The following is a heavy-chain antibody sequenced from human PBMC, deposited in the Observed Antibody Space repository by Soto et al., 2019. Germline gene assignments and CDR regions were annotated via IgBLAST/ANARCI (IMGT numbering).Heavy chain of an antibody. V-gene: IGHV3-23*01. CDR3: TKGDSSGYFDPSAGYSTPDH. D-gene: IGHD2-15*01. J-gene: IGHJ5*02. CDR2: ITTSDDIT. CDR1: RFIFKDFA. Sequence: EVQLFESGGGLVEPGESLRLSCAASRFIFKDFAMSWVRQAPGKGLEWVSTITTSDDITYSADSVRGRFTISRDNSANTLFLQMSSLRGDDTATYYCTKGDSSGYFDPSAGYSTPDHWGQGTLVTVSS.